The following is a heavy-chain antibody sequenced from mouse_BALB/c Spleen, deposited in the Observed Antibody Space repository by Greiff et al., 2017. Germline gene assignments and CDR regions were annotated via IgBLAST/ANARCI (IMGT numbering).Heavy chain of an antibody. Sequence: ESGPSLVKPSQTLSLTCSVTGDSITSGYWNWIRKFPGNKLEYMGYISYSGSTYYNPSLKSRISITRDTSKNQYYLQLNSVTTEDTATYYCARYGSSYDWYFDVWGAGTTVTVSS. CDR1: GDSITSGY. CDR3: ARYGSSYDWYFDV. D-gene: IGHD1-1*01. V-gene: IGHV3-8*02. J-gene: IGHJ1*01. CDR2: ISYSGST.